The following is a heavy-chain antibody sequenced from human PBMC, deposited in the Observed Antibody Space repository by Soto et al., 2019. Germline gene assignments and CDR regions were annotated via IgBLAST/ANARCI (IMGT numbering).Heavy chain of an antibody. CDR1: GGSFSGYY. J-gene: IGHJ6*03. V-gene: IGHV4-34*01. Sequence: SETLSLTCAVYGGSFSGYYWSWIRQPPGKGLEWIGEINHSGSTNYNPSLKSRVTISVDTSKNQFSLKLSSVTAADTAVYYCARGTHGDYSYYYYYMDVWGKGTTVTVSS. CDR2: INHSGST. D-gene: IGHD4-4*01. CDR3: ARGTHGDYSYYYYYMDV.